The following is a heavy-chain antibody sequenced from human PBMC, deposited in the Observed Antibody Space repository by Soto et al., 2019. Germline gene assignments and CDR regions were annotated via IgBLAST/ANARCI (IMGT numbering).Heavy chain of an antibody. CDR3: ARSGYYSGSGSYYFGRDFDP. V-gene: IGHV3-23*01. D-gene: IGHD3-10*01. J-gene: IGHJ5*02. CDR2: ISVSGDRT. Sequence: PGGSLRLSCAASGFTFTSYAMCWVRQAPGKGLEWVSSISVSGDRTFYADSVKGRFTISRDNSRNTLHLQMNSLKTEDTAVYYCARSGYYSGSGSYYFGRDFDPWGQGTLVTVSS. CDR1: GFTFTSYA.